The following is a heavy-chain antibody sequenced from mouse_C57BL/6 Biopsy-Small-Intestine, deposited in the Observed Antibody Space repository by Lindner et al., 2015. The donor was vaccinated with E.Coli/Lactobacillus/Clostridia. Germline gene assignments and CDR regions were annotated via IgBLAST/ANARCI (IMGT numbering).Heavy chain of an antibody. J-gene: IGHJ3*01. D-gene: IGHD2-2*01. CDR2: IYPGDGDT. CDR1: GYAFSSYW. CDR3: AREYGSAWFAY. Sequence: VQLQESGAELVKPGASVKISCKASGYAFSSYWMNWVKQRPGKGLEWIGQIYPGDGDTNFNGKFKGKATLTADKSSSTAYMQLSSLTSEDSAVYFCAREYGSAWFAYWGQGTLVTVSA. V-gene: IGHV1-80*01.